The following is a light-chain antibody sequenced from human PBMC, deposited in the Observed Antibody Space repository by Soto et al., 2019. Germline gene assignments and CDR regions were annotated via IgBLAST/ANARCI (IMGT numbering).Light chain of an antibody. CDR1: SSDVGGYNY. J-gene: IGLJ2*01. V-gene: IGLV2-11*01. Sequence: QSALTQPRSVSGSPGQSVTISCSGTSSDVGGYNYVSWYQQHPGKVPKLMISDVDKRPSGVPDRFSGSKSANTASLTISGLQAEDEADYYCCSYAGSYTLVFGGGTKVTVL. CDR2: DVD. CDR3: CSYAGSYTLV.